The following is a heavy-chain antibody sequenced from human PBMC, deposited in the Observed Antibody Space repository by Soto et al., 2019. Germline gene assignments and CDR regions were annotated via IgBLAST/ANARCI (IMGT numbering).Heavy chain of an antibody. Sequence: EVQLVESGGGLVQPGGSLRLSCPASGFTFSDYWMHWVRQVPGKGLVWVSRISGDGSSTSYADSVKGRFTFSRDNAKNRLYVQMNSLRAGDTAVYYCAGGIGYAAPDYWGQGTLVTVSS. CDR2: ISGDGSST. CDR3: AGGIGYAAPDY. D-gene: IGHD6-25*01. J-gene: IGHJ4*02. V-gene: IGHV3-74*01. CDR1: GFTFSDYW.